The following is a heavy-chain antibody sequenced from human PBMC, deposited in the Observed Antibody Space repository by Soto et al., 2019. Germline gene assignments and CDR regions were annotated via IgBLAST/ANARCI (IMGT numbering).Heavy chain of an antibody. V-gene: IGHV4-30-4*01. Sequence: QVQLQESGPGLVKHSQNLSLTCTVPGGSISSGDYYWTWIRQPPGKGLEWIGYIYYSGSTNYNPSLSSRVTISVDTSKKQFSLNLSSVTAAGTAVYYCSRIVESGYTIDFDLWGRGTLVTVSA. D-gene: IGHD3-16*02. CDR3: SRIVESGYTIDFDL. J-gene: IGHJ2*01. CDR2: IYYSGST. CDR1: GGSISSGDYY.